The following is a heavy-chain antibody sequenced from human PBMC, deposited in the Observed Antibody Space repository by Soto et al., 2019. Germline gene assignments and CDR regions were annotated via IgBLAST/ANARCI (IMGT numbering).Heavy chain of an antibody. V-gene: IGHV3-74*01. J-gene: IGHJ6*02. CDR1: GFTFSSSW. CDR2: VSGDGSST. D-gene: IGHD3-3*01. Sequence: GGSLRLSCAASGFTFSSSWMHWVRQAPGKGLVWVSRVSGDGSSTNYADSVKGRFTISRDNAKNTLYLQMNSLRAEDAAVYYCSKEDMYYDFWSGYEALYYGMDVWGQGTTVTVSS. CDR3: SKEDMYYDFWSGYEALYYGMDV.